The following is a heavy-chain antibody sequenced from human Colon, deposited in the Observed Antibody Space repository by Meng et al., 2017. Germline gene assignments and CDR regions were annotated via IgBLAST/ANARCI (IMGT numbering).Heavy chain of an antibody. Sequence: QDHLVRSGAEVKKPGASVKVSCKASGYTFTSYRISWVRQAPGQGLEWMGWISAYNGNTNYAQKLQGRGTMTTDTSPSTAYMELRSLRSDDTAVYYCARVIADYGDSLWNWGQGTLVTVSS. D-gene: IGHD4-17*01. CDR3: ARVIADYGDSLWN. J-gene: IGHJ4*02. V-gene: IGHV1-18*01. CDR1: GYTFTSYR. CDR2: ISAYNGNT.